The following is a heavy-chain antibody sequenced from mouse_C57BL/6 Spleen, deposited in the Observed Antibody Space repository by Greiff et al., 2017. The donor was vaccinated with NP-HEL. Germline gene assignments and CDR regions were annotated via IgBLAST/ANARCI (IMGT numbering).Heavy chain of an antibody. CDR1: GFNINNTY. CDR2: IDPANGNT. CDR3: VLSYGNWYFDV. D-gene: IGHD2-1*01. Sequence: EVQLQQSVAELVRPGASVKLSCTASGFNINNTYMHWVKQRPEQGLEWIGRIDPANGNTKYAPKFQGKATITADTSSNTAYLQLSSLTSEDTAIYYCVLSYGNWYFDVWGTGTTVTVSS. J-gene: IGHJ1*03. V-gene: IGHV14-3*01.